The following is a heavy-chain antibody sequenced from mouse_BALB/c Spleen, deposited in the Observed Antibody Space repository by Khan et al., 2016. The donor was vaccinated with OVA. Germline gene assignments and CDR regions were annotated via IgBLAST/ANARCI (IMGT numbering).Heavy chain of an antibody. J-gene: IGHJ3*01. D-gene: IGHD2-2*01. CDR1: GYTFSSYW. CDR2: ILPGSGST. Sequence: QVQLQQSGAELMKPGASVKISCKAAGYTFSSYWTEWVKQRPGHGLEWIGDILPGSGSTNYNAKFKGKATFTSDTSSNTGYMQLSCLTSEDSAVYYCARGGYGGFACWGQGTLVTVTA. CDR3: ARGGYGGFAC. V-gene: IGHV1-9*01.